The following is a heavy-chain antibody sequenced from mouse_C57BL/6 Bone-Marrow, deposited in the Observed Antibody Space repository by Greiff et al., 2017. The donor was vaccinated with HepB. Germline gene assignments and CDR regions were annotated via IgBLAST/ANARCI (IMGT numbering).Heavy chain of an antibody. V-gene: IGHV1-54*01. D-gene: IGHD1-1*01. CDR1: GYAFTYFL. CDR3: ARGVIYYYGSSYYYAMDY. J-gene: IGHJ4*01. Sequence: VLLQPCGAEVVRAGTLVEVFCKASGYAFTYFLIEWVKQRAGEGLGWIGVINPGSGGINYNEKFKGKATLTADKSSSTAYMQLSSLTSEDSAVYFCARGVIYYYGSSYYYAMDYWGQGTSVTVSS. CDR2: INPGSGGI.